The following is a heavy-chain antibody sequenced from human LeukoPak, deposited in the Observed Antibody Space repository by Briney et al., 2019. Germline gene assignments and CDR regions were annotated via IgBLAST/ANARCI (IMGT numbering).Heavy chain of an antibody. J-gene: IGHJ4*02. CDR3: ARADYGDFTFDY. D-gene: IGHD4-17*01. V-gene: IGHV3-21*01. Sequence: PGRSLRLSCAASGFTFSSYSMNWVRQAPGKGLEWVSSISSSSSYIYYADSVKGRFTISRDNAKNSLYLQMNSLRAEDTAVYYCARADYGDFTFDYWGQGTLVTVSS. CDR2: ISSSSSYI. CDR1: GFTFSSYS.